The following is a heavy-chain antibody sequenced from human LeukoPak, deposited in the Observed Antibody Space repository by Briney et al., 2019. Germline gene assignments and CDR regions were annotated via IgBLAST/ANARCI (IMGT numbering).Heavy chain of an antibody. J-gene: IGHJ6*02. V-gene: IGHV3-74*01. D-gene: IGHD3-22*01. CDR3: AREFYDSSGYYSLNYYYYGMDV. CDR2: INSDGSST. Sequence: GGSLRLSCAASGFTFSNYWMHWVRQAPGKGLVWVSRINSDGSSTSYADSVKGRFTISRDNAKNTLYLQMNSLRAEDTAVYYCAREFYDSSGYYSLNYYYYGMDVWGQGTTVTVSS. CDR1: GFTFSNYW.